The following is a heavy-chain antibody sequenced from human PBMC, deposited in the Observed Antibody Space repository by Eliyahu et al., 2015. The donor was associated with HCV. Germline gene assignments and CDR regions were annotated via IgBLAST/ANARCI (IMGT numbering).Heavy chain of an antibody. D-gene: IGHD3-16*02. CDR3: ARRGSYRSLDY. J-gene: IGHJ4*02. V-gene: IGHV3-53*01. CDR2: IYDDGRT. CDR1: GLTXNTNX. Sequence: EVQLVESGXGLIQPGGSLRXSCEVSGLTXNTNXLTWVRQAPGEGLDWVSVIYDDGRTYYADSVKGRFAVSRDDSKNTLYLLMNSLSADDTGTYFCARRGSYRSLDYWGQGALVTVSS.